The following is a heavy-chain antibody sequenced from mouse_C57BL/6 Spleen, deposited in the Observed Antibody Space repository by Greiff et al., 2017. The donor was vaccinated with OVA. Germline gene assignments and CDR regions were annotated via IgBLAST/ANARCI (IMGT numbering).Heavy chain of an antibody. Sequence: VQLQQSGAELVRPGASVKLSCTASGFNIKDYYMHWVKQRPEQGLEWIGRIDPEDGDTEYDPKFQGKATMTADTSSNTAYLQLSSLTSEDTAVYYCTTDYYGSSYPYAMDYWGQGTSVTVSS. D-gene: IGHD1-1*01. J-gene: IGHJ4*01. V-gene: IGHV14-1*01. CDR2: IDPEDGDT. CDR1: GFNIKDYY. CDR3: TTDYYGSSYPYAMDY.